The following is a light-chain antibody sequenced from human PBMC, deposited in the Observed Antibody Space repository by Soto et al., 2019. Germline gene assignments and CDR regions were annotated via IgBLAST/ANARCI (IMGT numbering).Light chain of an antibody. CDR3: QQYRDLPQT. CDR2: NSS. J-gene: IGKJ1*01. Sequence: EIVLTQSPGTLSLSPGERATLSCRASQSVRSNYLAWYQQKPGQAPRLLIYNSSTRATGITDRFSGSGSGTDFTLTIIRLEPEDFALYYCQQYRDLPQTFGQGTQVEIK. CDR1: QSVRSNY. V-gene: IGKV3-20*01.